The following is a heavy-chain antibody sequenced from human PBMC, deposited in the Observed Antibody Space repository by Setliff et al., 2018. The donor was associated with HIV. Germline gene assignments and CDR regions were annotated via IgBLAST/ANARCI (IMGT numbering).Heavy chain of an antibody. CDR1: GLTFSNCG. D-gene: IGHD3-10*01. CDR2: IRSDGSNK. V-gene: IGHV3-30*02. CDR3: AKDKGQKYADY. Sequence: GGSLRLSCATSGLTFSNCGMHWVRQAPGKGLEWVASIRSDGSNKYYADSVTGRFTISRDDSRNTLYLQMNSLRAEDTAVYYCAKDKGQKYADYWGQGTVVTVSS. J-gene: IGHJ4*02.